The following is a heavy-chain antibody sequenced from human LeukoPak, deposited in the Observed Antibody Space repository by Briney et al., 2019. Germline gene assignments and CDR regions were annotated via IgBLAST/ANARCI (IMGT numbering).Heavy chain of an antibody. J-gene: IGHJ4*02. V-gene: IGHV3-30*02. CDR3: ATFYSSGWEPLFDH. CDR1: GFTFSSYG. Sequence: GGSLRLSCAASGFTFSSYGMHWVRQAPGKGLEWVAFIRYDGTNKYYADSVKGRFTISRDNYKNTLYLKMNNLRAEDAAVYFCATFYSSGWEPLFDHWGQGTLVTVSS. CDR2: IRYDGTNK. D-gene: IGHD6-19*01.